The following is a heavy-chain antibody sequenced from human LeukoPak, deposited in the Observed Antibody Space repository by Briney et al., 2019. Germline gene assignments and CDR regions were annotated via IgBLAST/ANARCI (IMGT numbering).Heavy chain of an antibody. J-gene: IGHJ6*02. CDR3: AGGYASGHYYYGMDV. CDR2: IIPIFGTA. Sequence: ASVKVSCKTSGYPFTSYEINWVRQAPGQGLEWMGGIIPIFGTANYAQKFQGRVTITADESTSTAYMELSSLRSEDTAVYYCAGGYASGHYYYGMDVWGQGTTVTVSS. CDR1: GYPFTSYE. D-gene: IGHD5-12*01. V-gene: IGHV1-69*13.